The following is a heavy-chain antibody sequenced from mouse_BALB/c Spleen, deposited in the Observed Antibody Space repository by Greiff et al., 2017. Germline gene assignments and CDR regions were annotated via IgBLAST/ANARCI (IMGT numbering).Heavy chain of an antibody. V-gene: IGHV14-4*02. Sequence: EVQLQQSGAELVRSGASVKLSCTASGFNIKDYYMHWVKQRPEQGLEWIGWIDPENGDTEYAPKFQGKATMTADTSSNTAYLQLSSLTSEDTAVYYCKYYGYDPWFAYWGQGTLVTVSA. CDR1: GFNIKDYY. J-gene: IGHJ3*01. CDR2: IDPENGDT. CDR3: KYYGYDPWFAY. D-gene: IGHD2-2*01.